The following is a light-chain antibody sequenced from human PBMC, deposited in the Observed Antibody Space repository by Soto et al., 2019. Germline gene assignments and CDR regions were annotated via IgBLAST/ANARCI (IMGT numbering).Light chain of an antibody. V-gene: IGKV3-15*01. Sequence: EIVLSRSPGTLSLSPGERATLSCRASQSISSDLAWYHQKPGQAPRLLIYSASTRATGIPARFSGSGSGTEFTLTINSLQSEDFAVYYCQQYSNWPRTFGQGTKVDIK. CDR3: QQYSNWPRT. CDR1: QSISSD. J-gene: IGKJ1*01. CDR2: SAS.